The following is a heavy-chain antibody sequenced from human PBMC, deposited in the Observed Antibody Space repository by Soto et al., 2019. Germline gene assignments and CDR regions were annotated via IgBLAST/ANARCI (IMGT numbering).Heavy chain of an antibody. CDR2: VYYSGGT. V-gene: IGHV4-39*07. D-gene: IGHD3-3*01. CDR3: ARSAATISGTLIWGEVLDI. J-gene: IGHJ3*02. CDR1: GGSIDNSHSF. Sequence: SETLSLTCNVSGGSIDNSHSFWGWVRQPPVRGLEFLGSVYYSGGTYYNPSLQSRVTISGDTSKKQISLSLRSVTAADTAVYYCARSAATISGTLIWGEVLDIWGQGTKDTVSS.